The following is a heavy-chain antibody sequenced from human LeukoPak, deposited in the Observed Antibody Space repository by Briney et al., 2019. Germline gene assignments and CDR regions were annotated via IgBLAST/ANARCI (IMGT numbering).Heavy chain of an antibody. V-gene: IGHV3-23*01. J-gene: IGHJ5*02. CDR1: GIAFRNYA. Sequence: GGSLRLSCVASGIAFRNYAMTWVRQAPGKGLEWVSSITGSGTTTRYADSVKGRFTISRDNAKNSLDLQMSSLRADDTAVYYCARVAAAVPDQWGQGTLVTVSS. CDR2: ITGSGTTT. D-gene: IGHD6-13*01. CDR3: ARVAAAVPDQ.